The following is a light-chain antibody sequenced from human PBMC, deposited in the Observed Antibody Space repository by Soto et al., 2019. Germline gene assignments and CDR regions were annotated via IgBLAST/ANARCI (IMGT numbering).Light chain of an antibody. CDR3: QQRSNWPPGYT. Sequence: EIVLTQSPATLSLSPGERATLSCRASQSVSSYLAWYQQKPGQAPRLLIYDASNRATRIPARFSGSGSGTDFTLTISSLEPEDFAVYYCQQRSNWPPGYTFGQGTKLEIK. CDR1: QSVSSY. CDR2: DAS. V-gene: IGKV3-11*01. J-gene: IGKJ2*01.